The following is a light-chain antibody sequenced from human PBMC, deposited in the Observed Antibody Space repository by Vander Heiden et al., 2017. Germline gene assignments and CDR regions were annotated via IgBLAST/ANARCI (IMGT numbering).Light chain of an antibody. CDR3: SSWDDSLNGPV. CDR2: SDN. V-gene: IGLV1-44*01. J-gene: IGLJ2*01. Sequence: SVLTPPPSASGTPGPRVTISCSGSSSNIGRNRVTWYQQLPGTAPKLLIDSDNHRTSGVPDRFSGSKSGTSVSLAISGLQSEDEADYYCSSWDDSLNGPVLGGGTKLTVL. CDR1: SSNIGRNR.